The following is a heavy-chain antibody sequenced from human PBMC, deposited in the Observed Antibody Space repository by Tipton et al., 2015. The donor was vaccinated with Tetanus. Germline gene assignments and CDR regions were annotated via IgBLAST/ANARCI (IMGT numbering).Heavy chain of an antibody. CDR3: ARRITTTALSYCFAS. D-gene: IGHD4-17*01. V-gene: IGHV5-51*01. CDR1: AYNFTIYW. J-gene: IGHJ4*02. Sequence: QLVQSGAEVKKPGESLKISCKGSAYNFTIYWIGWVRQMPGKGLEWMGIIYPGDSNIRYSPSLQGQVTISADRSISTAYLQWSSLKASDPALYYCARRITTTALSYCFASWGQGTLVTVSS. CDR2: IYPGDSNI.